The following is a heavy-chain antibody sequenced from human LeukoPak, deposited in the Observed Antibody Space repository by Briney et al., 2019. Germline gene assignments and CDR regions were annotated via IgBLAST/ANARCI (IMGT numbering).Heavy chain of an antibody. J-gene: IGHJ6*03. CDR1: GGTFSSYA. CDR3: ARGLYYDFWSGTSIDYYYYMDV. D-gene: IGHD3-3*01. CDR2: IIPIFGTA. Sequence: SVKVSCKASGGTFSSYAISWVRQAPGQGLEWMGGIIPIFGTANYAQKFQGRVTITTDESTSTAYMELSSLRSEDTAVYYCARGLYYDFWSGTSIDYYYYMDVWGKGTTVTVSS. V-gene: IGHV1-69*05.